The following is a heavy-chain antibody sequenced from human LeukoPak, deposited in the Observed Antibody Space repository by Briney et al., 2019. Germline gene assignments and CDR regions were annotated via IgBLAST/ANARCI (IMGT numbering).Heavy chain of an antibody. CDR2: ISYDGSNK. D-gene: IGHD1-20*01. V-gene: IGHV3-30*04. CDR1: GFTFSSYA. CDR3: ARGDTMTGTTEDAFDI. J-gene: IGHJ3*02. Sequence: GGSLRPSCAASGFTFSSYAMHWVRQAPGKGLEWVAVISYDGSNKYYADSVKGRFTISSENAKNSLYLQMNSLRTEDTAVYYCARGDTMTGTTEDAFDIWGQGTLVTVSS.